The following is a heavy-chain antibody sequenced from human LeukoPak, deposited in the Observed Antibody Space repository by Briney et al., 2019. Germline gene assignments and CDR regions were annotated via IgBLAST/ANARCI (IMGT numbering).Heavy chain of an antibody. CDR2: ISAYNGNT. J-gene: IGHJ4*02. CDR3: ARDQYYYDSSGYYLYGEESDY. D-gene: IGHD3-22*01. V-gene: IGHV1-18*01. Sequence: ASVKVSCKASGYTFTSYGISWVRQAPGQGLEWMGWISAYNGNTNYAQKLQGRVTMTTDTSTSTAYMELRSLRSDDTAVYYCARDQYYYDSSGYYLYGEESDYWGQGTLVTVSS. CDR1: GYTFTSYG.